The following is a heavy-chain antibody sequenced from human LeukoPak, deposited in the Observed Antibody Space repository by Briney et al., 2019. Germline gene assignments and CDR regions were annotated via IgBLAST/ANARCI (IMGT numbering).Heavy chain of an antibody. Sequence: PSQTLSLTCTVSGDSVTSGDSYWSWIRQPPGKGLEWIGYIHYSGATSYNPSLKSRLNISIDTSKSQLTLKLSSVTAADTAVYYCARVLRFLERSTHQYYYYYMDVWGTGTTVTVSS. J-gene: IGHJ6*03. CDR1: GDSVTSGDSY. V-gene: IGHV4-30-4*01. CDR2: IHYSGAT. D-gene: IGHD3-3*01. CDR3: ARVLRFLERSTHQYYYYYMDV.